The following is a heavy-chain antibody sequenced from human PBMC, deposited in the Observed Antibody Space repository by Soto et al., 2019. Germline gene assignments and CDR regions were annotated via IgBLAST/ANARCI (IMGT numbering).Heavy chain of an antibody. CDR3: AKDRRDCSGGSCYSHSYGMDV. CDR1: GFTFSSYG. D-gene: IGHD2-15*01. Sequence: QVQLVESGGGVVQPGRSLRLSCAASGFTFSSYGMHWVRQAPGKGLEWVAVISYDGSNKYYADSMKGRFTISRDNSKNTLYMQMNSLRAEDTAVYYCAKDRRDCSGGSCYSHSYGMDVWGQGTTVTVSS. CDR2: ISYDGSNK. V-gene: IGHV3-30*18. J-gene: IGHJ6*02.